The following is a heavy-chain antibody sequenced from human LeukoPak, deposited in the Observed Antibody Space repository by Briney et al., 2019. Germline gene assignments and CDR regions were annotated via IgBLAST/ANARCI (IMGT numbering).Heavy chain of an antibody. V-gene: IGHV3-48*04. J-gene: IGHJ6*02. CDR2: ISSSSSTI. Sequence: PGGSLRLSCAASGFTFSSYSMNWVRQAPGRGLEWVSYISSSSSTIYYADSVKGRFTISRDNAKNSLYLQMNSLRAGDTAVYYCASIYGGPNTYYYYGMDVWGQGTTVTVSS. CDR1: GFTFSSYS. D-gene: IGHD4-23*01. CDR3: ASIYGGPNTYYYYGMDV.